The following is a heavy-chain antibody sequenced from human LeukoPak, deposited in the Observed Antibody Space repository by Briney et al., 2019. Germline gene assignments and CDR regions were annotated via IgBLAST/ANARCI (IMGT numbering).Heavy chain of an antibody. CDR3: ARHSSTGSTLYYYYYMDV. J-gene: IGHJ6*03. Sequence: PSETLSHTCAVYGGSFSDSFWSWIRQPPGKGLEWIGEINRSGSTNYNPSLKSRLTISLDTSKNQFSLKLSSVTAADTAVYYCARHSSTGSTLYYYYYMDVWGKGTTVTVSS. CDR1: GGSFSDSF. V-gene: IGHV4-34*01. CDR2: INRSGST. D-gene: IGHD2/OR15-2a*01.